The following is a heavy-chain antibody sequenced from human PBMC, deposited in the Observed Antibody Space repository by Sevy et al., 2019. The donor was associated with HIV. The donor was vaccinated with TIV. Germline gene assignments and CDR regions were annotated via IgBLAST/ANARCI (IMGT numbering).Heavy chain of an antibody. CDR2: ISSSSSYI. Sequence: GGSLRLSCAASGFTFSSYSMNWVRRAPGKGLEWVSSISSSSSYIYYADSVKGRFTISRDNAKNSLYLQMNSLRAEDTAVYYCAREQGNYYYYYGMDVWGQGTTVTISS. J-gene: IGHJ6*02. D-gene: IGHD1-1*01. V-gene: IGHV3-21*01. CDR3: AREQGNYYYYYGMDV. CDR1: GFTFSSYS.